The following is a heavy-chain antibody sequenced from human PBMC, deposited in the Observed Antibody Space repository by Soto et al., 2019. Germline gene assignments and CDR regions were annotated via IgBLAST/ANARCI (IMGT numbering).Heavy chain of an antibody. Sequence: GGSLRLSCVASGITFSSYAMSWVRQAPGKGLECVSVIGGSGGDTNYAESVKGRFTISRDNSKNTLYLQMSSLRAEDTAMYYCARGSDYYDSSGYSTYYFDYWGQGTLVTV. CDR2: IGGSGGDT. V-gene: IGHV3-23*01. J-gene: IGHJ4*02. CDR3: ARGSDYYDSSGYSTYYFDY. CDR1: GITFSSYA. D-gene: IGHD3-22*01.